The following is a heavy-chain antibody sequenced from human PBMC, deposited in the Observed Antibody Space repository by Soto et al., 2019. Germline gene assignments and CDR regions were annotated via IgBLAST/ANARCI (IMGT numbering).Heavy chain of an antibody. J-gene: IGHJ4*02. CDR2: ISSFSRTI. CDR3: ARHDDSSGYLTYFDY. D-gene: IGHD3-22*01. CDR1: GFSLSGYS. Sequence: GGSLRLSCTASGFSLSGYSMHWVRQAPGKRLEWLAYISSFSRTIYYADSVKGRFTISRDNSKNTLYLQTNSLRVEDTAVYYCARHDDSSGYLTYFDYWGQGALVTVSS. V-gene: IGHV3-48*01.